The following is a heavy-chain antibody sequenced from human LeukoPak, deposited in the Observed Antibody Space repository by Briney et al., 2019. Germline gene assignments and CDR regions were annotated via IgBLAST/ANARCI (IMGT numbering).Heavy chain of an antibody. CDR1: GGSISSYY. V-gene: IGHV4-59*01. CDR3: ARARGTADFDY. D-gene: IGHD2-21*02. Sequence: SETLSLTCTVSGGSISSYYWNWIRQPPGKGLEWIGYIYYSGSTNYNPSLKSRVTISVDTSKNQFSLKLSSVTAADTAVYYCARARGTADFDYWGQGTLVTVPS. CDR2: IYYSGST. J-gene: IGHJ4*02.